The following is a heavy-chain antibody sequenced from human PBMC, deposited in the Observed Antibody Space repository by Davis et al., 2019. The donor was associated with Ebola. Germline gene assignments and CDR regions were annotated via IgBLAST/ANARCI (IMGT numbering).Heavy chain of an antibody. V-gene: IGHV3-53*01. D-gene: IGHD3-3*01. CDR1: GVTVSSNY. CDR3: ARSGLSFGVVKYHYGMDV. CDR2: SYSGGST. J-gene: IGHJ6*04. Sequence: GESLKLSCAASGVTVSSNYMSWVRQAPGKGLEGVPVSYSGGSTYYADSVKGRFTISRDNSKKTMYLQMNSLRAEDTAVYYCARSGLSFGVVKYHYGMDVWGKGTTVTVSS.